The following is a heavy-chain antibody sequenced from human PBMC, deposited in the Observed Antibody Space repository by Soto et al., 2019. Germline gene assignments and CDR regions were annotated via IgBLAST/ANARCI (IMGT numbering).Heavy chain of an antibody. CDR3: AKDRGSSGRYYYYCGMDV. Sequence: GGSLRLSCAASGFTFSSYGMHWVRQAPGKGLEWVAVISYDGSNKYYADSVKGRFTISRDNTKNTLYLQMNSLRAEDTAVYYCAKDRGSSGRYYYYCGMDVWGQGTTGTGSS. CDR2: ISYDGSNK. D-gene: IGHD6-19*01. V-gene: IGHV3-30*18. CDR1: GFTFSSYG. J-gene: IGHJ6*02.